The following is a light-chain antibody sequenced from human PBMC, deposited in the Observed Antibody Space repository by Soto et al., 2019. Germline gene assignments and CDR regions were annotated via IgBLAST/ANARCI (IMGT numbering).Light chain of an antibody. Sequence: MVLTQAPATLSLSPGERATLSCRASQSVSSYLAWYQQKPGQAPRLLIYDASNRATGIPARFSGSGSGTDFTLTISSLEPEDFAVYYCQQRSNWPPTFGGGTKV. CDR3: QQRSNWPPT. J-gene: IGKJ4*01. CDR2: DAS. CDR1: QSVSSY. V-gene: IGKV3-11*01.